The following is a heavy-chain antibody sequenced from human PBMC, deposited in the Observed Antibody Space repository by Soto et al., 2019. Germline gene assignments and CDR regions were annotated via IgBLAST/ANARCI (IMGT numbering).Heavy chain of an antibody. CDR3: TRDGPPFDY. V-gene: IGHV1-18*01. J-gene: IGHJ4*02. Sequence: QVQLVQSGAELKKPGASVKGSCKASGYTFTTYAISWVRQAPGQGLEWMGWISAYNGNTNYAQNLQGRVTMTTDTSTSIAYMELRSLRSDDTTVYYCTRDGPPFDYWGQGTLVTVSS. CDR1: GYTFTTYA. CDR2: ISAYNGNT.